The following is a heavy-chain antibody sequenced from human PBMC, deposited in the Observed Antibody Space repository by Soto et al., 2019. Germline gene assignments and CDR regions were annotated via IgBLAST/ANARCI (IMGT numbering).Heavy chain of an antibody. CDR3: ARDSAHYDILTGYYKYYFDY. CDR1: GFTFSSYE. Sequence: GGSLRLSCAASGFTFSSYEMNWVRQAPGKGLEWVSYISSSGSTIYYADSVKGRFTISRDNAKNSLYLQMNSLRAEDTAVYYCARDSAHYDILTGYYKYYFDYWGQGTLVTVSS. CDR2: ISSSGSTI. D-gene: IGHD3-9*01. J-gene: IGHJ4*02. V-gene: IGHV3-48*03.